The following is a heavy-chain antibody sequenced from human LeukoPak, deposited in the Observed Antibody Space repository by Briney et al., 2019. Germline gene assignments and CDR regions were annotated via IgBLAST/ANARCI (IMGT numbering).Heavy chain of an antibody. J-gene: IGHJ6*02. V-gene: IGHV1-18*01. CDR1: GYTFTSYG. CDR2: ISAYNGNT. CDR3: ARGSPYDFWSGLGALYYYYGMDV. D-gene: IGHD3-3*01. Sequence: GASVKVSCKASGYTFTSYGISWVRQAPRQGLEWMGWISAYNGNTNYAQKLQGRVTMTTDTSTSTAYMELRSLRSDDTAVYYCARGSPYDFWSGLGALYYYYGMDVWGQGTTVTVSS.